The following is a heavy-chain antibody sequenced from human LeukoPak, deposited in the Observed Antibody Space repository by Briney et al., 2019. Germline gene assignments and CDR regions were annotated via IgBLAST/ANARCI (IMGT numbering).Heavy chain of an antibody. CDR3: ARDSRRGVLLWCGELLC. V-gene: IGHV1-18*01. CDR1: GYTFTSYG. Sequence: ASVTVSCKASGYTFTSYGISWVRQAPGQGLEWMGWISAYNGNTNYAQKRQGRVTMTTDTSTSTAYMELRSLRSDDTAVYYCARDSRRGVLLWCGELLCWGQGTLVTVSS. J-gene: IGHJ4*02. CDR2: ISAYNGNT. D-gene: IGHD3-10*01.